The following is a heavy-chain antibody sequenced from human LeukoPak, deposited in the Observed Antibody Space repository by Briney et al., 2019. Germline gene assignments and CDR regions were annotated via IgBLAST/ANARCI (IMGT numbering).Heavy chain of an antibody. CDR3: AKEAGRDDFWDYFDC. CDR1: GFTFSSFT. CDR2: ISSGSNYI. J-gene: IGHJ4*02. V-gene: IGHV3-21*04. Sequence: PGGSLRLSCTASGFTFSSFTMTWVRQAPGKGLEWVSSISSGSNYIYDADAVKGRFTISRDDAKNSLYLQMNSLSPEDTALYYCAKEAGRDDFWDYFDCWGQGTLVTVSS. D-gene: IGHD5-24*01.